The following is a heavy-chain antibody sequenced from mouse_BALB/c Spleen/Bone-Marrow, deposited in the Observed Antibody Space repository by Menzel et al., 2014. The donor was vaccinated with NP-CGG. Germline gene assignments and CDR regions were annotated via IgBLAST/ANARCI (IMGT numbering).Heavy chain of an antibody. J-gene: IGHJ4*01. V-gene: IGHV14-3*02. CDR1: GFNIKDTY. CDR3: ARYYYRTMDY. D-gene: IGHD1-1*01. Sequence: EVQLQQSGAELVKPGASVKLSCTASGFNIKDTYMHWVKQRLEQGLEWTGRIDPANGNTKYDPKFQGRATVTADTSSSTAYLQLSSLTSEDTAVYYCARYYYRTMDYWGQGTSVTVSS. CDR2: IDPANGNT.